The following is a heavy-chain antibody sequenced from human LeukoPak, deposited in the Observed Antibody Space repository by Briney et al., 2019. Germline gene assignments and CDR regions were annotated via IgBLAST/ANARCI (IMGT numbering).Heavy chain of an antibody. CDR1: GFTFSSYW. V-gene: IGHV3-74*01. CDR3: ARVYYYGSGSPVKGPSYGMDV. D-gene: IGHD3-10*01. Sequence: PGGSLRLSCAASGFTFSSYWMHWVRQAPRKGLVWVSRINSDGSSTSYADSVKGRFTISRDNAKNTLYLQMNSLRAEDTAVYYCARVYYYGSGSPVKGPSYGMDVWGQGTTVTVSS. J-gene: IGHJ6*02. CDR2: INSDGSST.